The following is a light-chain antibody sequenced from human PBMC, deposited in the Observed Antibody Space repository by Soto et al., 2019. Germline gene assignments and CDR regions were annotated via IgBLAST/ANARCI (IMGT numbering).Light chain of an antibody. Sequence: QTVVTQEPSFSVSPGGTVTLTCGLSSCPVFTSSYPNWYQQTPGQAPRTLIFNTNTRSSGVPDRFSGSILGDKAALTITGAQADDDSYYYCLLYLGGGIWVFGGGTKVTVL. J-gene: IGLJ3*02. CDR2: NTN. V-gene: IGLV8-61*01. CDR3: LLYLGGGIWV. CDR1: SCPVFTSSY.